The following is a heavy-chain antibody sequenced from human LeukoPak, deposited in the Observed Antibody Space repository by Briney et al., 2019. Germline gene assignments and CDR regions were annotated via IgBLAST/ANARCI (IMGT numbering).Heavy chain of an antibody. CDR2: ISSGSSYI. J-gene: IGHJ4*02. Sequence: GGSLRLSYAASGFTFSSYSMNWVRQAPGKGLEWVSSISSGSSYIYYADSVKGRFTISRDNAKNSLYLQMNSLRAEDTAVYYCARDIAGISDYWGQGTLVTVSS. V-gene: IGHV3-21*01. CDR1: GFTFSSYS. D-gene: IGHD6-13*01. CDR3: ARDIAGISDY.